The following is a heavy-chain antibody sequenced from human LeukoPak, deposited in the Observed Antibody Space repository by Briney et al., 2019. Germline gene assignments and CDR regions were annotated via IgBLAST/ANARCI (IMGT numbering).Heavy chain of an antibody. CDR3: ARDSSGSYPPFDP. D-gene: IGHD1-26*01. V-gene: IGHV1-46*01. CDR1: GYTFTIYY. J-gene: IGHJ5*02. Sequence: GASEKVSCKASGYTFTIYYMHWVRQATGQGLEWMGIINPSGGSTSYAQKFQGRVTMTRDTSTSTVYMELSSLRSEDTAVYYCARDSSGSYPPFDPWGQGTLVTVSS. CDR2: INPSGGST.